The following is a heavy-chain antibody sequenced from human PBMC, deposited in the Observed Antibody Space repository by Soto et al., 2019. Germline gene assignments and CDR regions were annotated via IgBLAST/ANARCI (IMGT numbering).Heavy chain of an antibody. CDR2: IYHSGST. D-gene: IGHD1-26*01. J-gene: IGHJ4*02. CDR1: GGSISSSNW. V-gene: IGHV4-4*02. Sequence: SETLSLTCAVSGGSISSSNWWSWVRQPPGKGLEWIGEIYHSGSTNYNPSLKSRVTISVDKSKNQFSLKLSSVTAADTAVYYCARDSIVGATREFDYWGQGTLVTVSS. CDR3: ARDSIVGATREFDY.